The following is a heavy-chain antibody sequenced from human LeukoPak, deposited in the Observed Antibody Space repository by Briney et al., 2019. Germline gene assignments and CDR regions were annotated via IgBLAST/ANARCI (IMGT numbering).Heavy chain of an antibody. V-gene: IGHV1-69*11. CDR1: GGTFRSYA. CDR3: ATTDYDFMSGSYYMDV. D-gene: IGHD3-3*01. CDR2: TIPILGTT. J-gene: IGHJ6*03. Sequence: ASVKVSCKASGGTFRSYAITWVRRAPGQGPEWMGRTIPILGTTKYTQKFQGRLTITTDESTSTAYMELSSLISEDTAVYFCATTDYDFMSGSYYMDVWGKGTTVIVSS.